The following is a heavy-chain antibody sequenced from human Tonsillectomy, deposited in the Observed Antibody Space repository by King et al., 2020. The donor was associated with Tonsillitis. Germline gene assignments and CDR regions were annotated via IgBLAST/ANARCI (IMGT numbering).Heavy chain of an antibody. J-gene: IGHJ4*02. CDR1: GGSFSGYY. D-gene: IGHD3-3*01. CDR3: ARGWEYYDFWSGYYRSADFDY. CDR2: INHSGST. V-gene: IGHV4-34*01. Sequence: VQLQQWGAGLLKPSETLSLTCAVYGGSFSGYYWSWIRQPPGKGLEWIGEINHSGSTNYNPSLKSRVTISVDTSKNQFSLKLSSLTAAATAVYYCARGWEYYDFWSGYYRSADFDYWGQGTLVTVSS.